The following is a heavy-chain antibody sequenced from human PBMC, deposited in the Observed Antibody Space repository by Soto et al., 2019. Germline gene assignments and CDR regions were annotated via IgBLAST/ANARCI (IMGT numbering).Heavy chain of an antibody. CDR3: ARAGGYDSFDY. D-gene: IGHD5-12*01. Sequence: GESLKISCAASGFTFSSYAMHWVRQAPGKGLGWVAVISYDGSNKYYADSVKGRFTISRDNSKNTLYLQMNSLRAEDTAVYYSARAGGYDSFDYWGQGTLVTVSS. CDR1: GFTFSSYA. J-gene: IGHJ4*02. CDR2: ISYDGSNK. V-gene: IGHV3-30-3*01.